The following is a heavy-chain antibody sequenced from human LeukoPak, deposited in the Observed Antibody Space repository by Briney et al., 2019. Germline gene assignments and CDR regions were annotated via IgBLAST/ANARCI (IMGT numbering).Heavy chain of an antibody. V-gene: IGHV1-2*02. CDR3: ARGGSSGWRTPNDDY. CDR2: ITPNSGGT. CDR1: GYTFTDYY. J-gene: IGHJ4*02. Sequence: GASVKVSCKASGYTFTDYYMHWVRQAPGQGLEWMGWITPNSGGTNYAQKFHGRVTMTRDTSISTAYMELRSLRSDDTAVYYCARGGSSGWRTPNDDYWGQGTLVTVSS. D-gene: IGHD6-19*01.